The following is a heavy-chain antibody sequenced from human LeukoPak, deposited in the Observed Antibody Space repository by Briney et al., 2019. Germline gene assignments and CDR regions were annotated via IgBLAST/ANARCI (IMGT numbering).Heavy chain of an antibody. Sequence: KGSEPLSLTCTVCGGFISSYYGSGLRQPPGRGLEWIGYIYYSGSNNYNPSLKGRVTISVDTSNNQFSLKLSSVTAADTAVYYCARGGGAGKRSNCNWLLDYWGQGTLVTVSS. CDR2: IYYSGSN. CDR3: ARGGGAGKRSNCNWLLDY. V-gene: IGHV4-59*01. CDR1: GGFISSYY. J-gene: IGHJ4*02. D-gene: IGHD1-7*01.